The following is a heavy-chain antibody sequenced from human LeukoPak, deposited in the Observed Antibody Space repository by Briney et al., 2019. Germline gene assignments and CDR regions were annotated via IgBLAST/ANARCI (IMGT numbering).Heavy chain of an antibody. Sequence: PSDTLSLTCTVSGGSVSGYYWTWVRQPPGKGLEWIGYIYYSETNYNPSLKSRVNISLDPSKNQLSLKLTSVTAADTAVYYCARRRNWLDPWGQGTLVTVSS. CDR3: ARRRNWLDP. J-gene: IGHJ5*02. CDR1: GGSVSGYY. V-gene: IGHV4-59*08. CDR2: IYYSET.